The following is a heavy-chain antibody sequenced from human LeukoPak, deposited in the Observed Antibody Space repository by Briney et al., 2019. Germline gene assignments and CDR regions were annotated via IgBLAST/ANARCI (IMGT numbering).Heavy chain of an antibody. CDR2: ISYDGSNK. CDR1: GLTFSSYA. D-gene: IGHD3-3*01. V-gene: IGHV3-30-3*01. CDR3: ARAPSYDFWSGYTHFDY. Sequence: GGALRLSCAASGLTFSSYAMHWGRQAPGKGREGVAGISYDGSNKYYADSVKGRFTISRDNSKNTLYLQMNSLRAEDTAVYYCARAPSYDFWSGYTHFDYWGQGTLVTVSS. J-gene: IGHJ4*02.